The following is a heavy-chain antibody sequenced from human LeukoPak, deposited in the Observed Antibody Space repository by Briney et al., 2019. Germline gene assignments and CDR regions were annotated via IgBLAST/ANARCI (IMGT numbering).Heavy chain of an antibody. D-gene: IGHD4-17*01. V-gene: IGHV3-23*01. CDR1: GFTFSSYA. Sequence: GGSLRLSCAASGFTFSSYAMSWVRQAPGKGLEWVSAISGSGGSTYYADSVKGRFTISRANSKPQLYLPMNRLRAEDTAVYYCAKDGDYGDYDLSEASDIWGQGTMVTVSS. CDR3: AKDGDYGDYDLSEASDI. J-gene: IGHJ3*02. CDR2: ISGSGGST.